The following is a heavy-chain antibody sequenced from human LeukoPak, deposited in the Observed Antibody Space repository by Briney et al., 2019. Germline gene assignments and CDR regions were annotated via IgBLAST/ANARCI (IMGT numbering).Heavy chain of an antibody. V-gene: IGHV1-58*02. D-gene: IGHD7-27*01. CDR1: GFTFISFV. CDR2: IVVGSGNT. Sequence: SVKVSCKASGFTFISFVMQWVRQARGQRLEWIGWIVVGSGNTNYAQKFQERVTITRDMSTSTAYMELSSLRPEDTAVYYCAAGETGDSGFFDPWGQGTLVTVSS. J-gene: IGHJ5*02. CDR3: AAGETGDSGFFDP.